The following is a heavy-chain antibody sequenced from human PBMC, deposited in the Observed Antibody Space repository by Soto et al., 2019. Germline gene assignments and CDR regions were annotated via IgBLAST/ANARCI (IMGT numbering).Heavy chain of an antibody. CDR1: DYPFTAYY. J-gene: IGHJ5*02. D-gene: IGHD1-1*01. CDR2: VNPSVNST. V-gene: IGHV1-46*01. CDR3: ARGPPRGAYTTHFDH. Sequence: QVQLVQSGAELKKPGASVKVSCKASDYPFTAYYIHWIRQAPGQGLQWMGRVNPSVNSTTYAEKFQGRVTVTWDTSTSTVFLEMISLTSEDSALYYCARGPPRGAYTTHFDHWGQGSLVSVSS.